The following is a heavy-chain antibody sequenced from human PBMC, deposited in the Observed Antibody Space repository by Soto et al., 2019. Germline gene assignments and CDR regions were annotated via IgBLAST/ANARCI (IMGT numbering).Heavy chain of an antibody. V-gene: IGHV4-34*01. J-gene: IGHJ5*02. CDR1: GGSFSGYY. CDR3: ARERVLRFLEWSMTIYNWFDP. Sequence: QVQLQQWGAGLLKPSETLSLTCAVYGGSFSGYYWSWIRQPPGKGLEWIGEINNSGSTNYNPSLKSRVTISVDTSKNQFSLKLSSVTAADTAVYYCARERVLRFLEWSMTIYNWFDPWGQGTLVTVSS. D-gene: IGHD3-3*01. CDR2: INNSGST.